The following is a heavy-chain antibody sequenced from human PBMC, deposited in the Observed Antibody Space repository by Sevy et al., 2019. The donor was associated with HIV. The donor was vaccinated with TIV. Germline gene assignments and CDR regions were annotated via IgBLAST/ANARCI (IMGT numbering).Heavy chain of an antibody. V-gene: IGHV3-11*01. CDR1: GFTFSDYY. J-gene: IGHJ5*02. Sequence: GGSLRLSCAASGFTFSDYYMSWIRQAPGKGLEWVSYISRSGSTINYSDSVKGRFTISRDNAKNSLYLQINSLRAEDTTVYYCARENTMIEEPGWFDPWGQGTLVTVSS. CDR3: ARENTMIEEPGWFDP. CDR2: ISRSGSTI. D-gene: IGHD3-22*01.